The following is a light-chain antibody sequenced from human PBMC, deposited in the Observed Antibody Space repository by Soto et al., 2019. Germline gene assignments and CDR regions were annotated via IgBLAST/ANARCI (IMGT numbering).Light chain of an antibody. J-gene: IGKJ4*01. CDR1: HSVSNF. V-gene: IGKV3-11*01. Sequence: EVVLTQSPVTLSLSPGERATLSCRASHSVSNFLAWYQHKPGQAPRLLIYDVSNRATGIPARFTGSGSGTDFTLTISSLEPEDFAVYYCQQRDRWPLTFGGGTKVDIK. CDR2: DVS. CDR3: QQRDRWPLT.